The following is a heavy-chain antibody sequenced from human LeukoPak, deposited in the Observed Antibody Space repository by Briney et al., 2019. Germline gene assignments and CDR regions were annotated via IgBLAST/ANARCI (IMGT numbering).Heavy chain of an antibody. D-gene: IGHD6-13*01. V-gene: IGHV3-21*01. Sequence: GESLRLSCAASGFTFSSYSMSWVRQAPGKGLAWVSSISSSSSDIYYADSVKGRFTISRDNAKNSLDLQMNSLRAEDTAVYYCARDRYSSSWSAGVDYWGQGTLVTVSS. CDR2: ISSSSSDI. CDR1: GFTFSSYS. J-gene: IGHJ4*02. CDR3: ARDRYSSSWSAGVDY.